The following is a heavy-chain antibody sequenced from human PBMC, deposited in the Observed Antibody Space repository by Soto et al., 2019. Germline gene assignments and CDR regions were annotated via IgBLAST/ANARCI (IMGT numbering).Heavy chain of an antibody. D-gene: IGHD3-22*01. J-gene: IGHJ4*02. CDR1: GYSIGSGYY. CDR2: IYHSGST. V-gene: IGHV4-38-2*02. CDR3: ARDKGDSSGYYARGYFDY. Sequence: SETLSLTCAVSGYSIGSGYYWGWIRQPPGKGLEWIGSIYHSGSTYYNPSLKSRVTISVDTSKNQFSLKLSSVTAADTAVYYCARDKGDSSGYYARGYFDYWGQGTLVTVSS.